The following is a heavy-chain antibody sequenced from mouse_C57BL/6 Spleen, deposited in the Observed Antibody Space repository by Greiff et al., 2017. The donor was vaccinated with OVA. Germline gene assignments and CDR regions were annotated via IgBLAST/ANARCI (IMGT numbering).Heavy chain of an antibody. Sequence: QVQLQQPGAELVKPGASVKLSCKASGYTFTSYWMHWVKQRPGQGLEWIGMIHPNSGSTNYNEKFKSKATLTVDKSSSTAYLQLSSLPSEDSAVYYCASGDYGSSRYWGQGTTLTVSS. D-gene: IGHD1-1*01. CDR1: GYTFTSYW. CDR3: ASGDYGSSRY. V-gene: IGHV1-64*01. J-gene: IGHJ2*01. CDR2: IHPNSGST.